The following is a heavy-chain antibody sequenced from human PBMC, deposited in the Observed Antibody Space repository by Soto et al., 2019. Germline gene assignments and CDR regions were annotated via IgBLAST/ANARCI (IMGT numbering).Heavy chain of an antibody. D-gene: IGHD3-16*02. Sequence: QVQLVQSGAEEKKPGASVKVSCKASGYTFTNYAIHWVRQAPGQRLEWMGWINTANGNTQYSQKFQGRLTIIRDTSASTGNMDLSTLRSEDTAIYYCARGGGGLSFGELTFFDYWGQGALVTVSS. V-gene: IGHV1-3*04. CDR1: GYTFTNYA. CDR2: INTANGNT. CDR3: ARGGGGLSFGELTFFDY. J-gene: IGHJ4*02.